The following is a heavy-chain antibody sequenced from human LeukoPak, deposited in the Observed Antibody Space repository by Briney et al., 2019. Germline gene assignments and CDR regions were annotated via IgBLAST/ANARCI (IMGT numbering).Heavy chain of an antibody. D-gene: IGHD1-1*01. V-gene: IGHV1-69*04. J-gene: IGHJ4*02. CDR1: GDSFNNYA. CDR2: VVPIVDMT. CDR3: ARAAPGRSGSSTLDY. Sequence: ASVKVSCKASGDSFNNYATTWVRQAPGQGLEWMGRVVPIVDMTQYAQKFQGRVTISVDKSTSIVYMELSSLTFADTAVYFCARAAPGRSGSSTLDYWGQGTLVTVS.